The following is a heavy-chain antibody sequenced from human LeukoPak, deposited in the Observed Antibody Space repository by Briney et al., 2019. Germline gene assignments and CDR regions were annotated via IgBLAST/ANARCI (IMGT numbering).Heavy chain of an antibody. J-gene: IGHJ4*02. CDR2: INHSGST. D-gene: IGHD3-10*01. CDR1: GGSFSGYY. Sequence: IPSETLSLTCAVYGGSFSGYYWSWVRQPPGKGLEWIGEINHSGSTNYNPSLKSRVTISVDTSKNQFSLKLSSVTAADTAVYYCASYPYGSGSYHFWGQGTLVTVSS. V-gene: IGHV4-34*01. CDR3: ASYPYGSGSYHF.